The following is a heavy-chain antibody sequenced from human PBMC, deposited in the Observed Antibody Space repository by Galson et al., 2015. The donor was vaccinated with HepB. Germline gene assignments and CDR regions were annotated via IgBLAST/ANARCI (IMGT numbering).Heavy chain of an antibody. Sequence: SLRLSCAASGFTFSSYAMHWVRQAPGKGLEWVAVISYDGSNKYYADSVKGRFTISRDNSKNTLYLQMNSLRAEDTAVYYCAREDYGDYADTYYFDYWGQGTLVTVSS. CDR2: ISYDGSNK. D-gene: IGHD4-17*01. CDR1: GFTFSSYA. V-gene: IGHV3-30*04. CDR3: AREDYGDYADTYYFDY. J-gene: IGHJ4*02.